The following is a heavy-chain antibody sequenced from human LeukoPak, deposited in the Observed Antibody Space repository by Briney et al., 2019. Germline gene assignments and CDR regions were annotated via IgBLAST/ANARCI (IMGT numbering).Heavy chain of an antibody. CDR1: GFTFSSYG. V-gene: IGHV3-23*01. J-gene: IGHJ4*02. CDR3: AKGLLWFGESYFDY. Sequence: PGGSLRLSCAASGFTFSSYGMSWVRHAPGKGLEWVSAISGSGGSTYYADSVKGRFTISRDNSKNTLSLQMNSLRAEDTAVYYCAKGLLWFGESYFDYWGQGTLVTVSS. CDR2: ISGSGGST. D-gene: IGHD3-10*01.